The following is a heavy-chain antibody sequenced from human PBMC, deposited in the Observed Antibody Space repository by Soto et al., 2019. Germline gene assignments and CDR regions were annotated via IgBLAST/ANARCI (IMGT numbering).Heavy chain of an antibody. J-gene: IGHJ6*03. Sequence: TGGSLRLSCAASGFTLSGYAMDWFRQAPGKGLEYVSGISSNGVGTYYANSVQGRFTISRDNSKNTVYLQMGSLRPEDMAVYYCARRARPDFYYMDVWGKGTTVTVSS. CDR1: GFTLSGYA. CDR2: ISSNGVGT. V-gene: IGHV3-64*01. D-gene: IGHD6-6*01. CDR3: ARRARPDFYYMDV.